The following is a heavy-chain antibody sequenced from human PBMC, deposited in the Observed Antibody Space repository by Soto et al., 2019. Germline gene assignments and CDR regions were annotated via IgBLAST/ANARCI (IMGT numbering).Heavy chain of an antibody. V-gene: IGHV5-51*01. CDR3: ARHEGYYGSPAARLFDY. CDR1: GYTFTSYW. Sequence: GESLKISCKGSGYTFTSYWIAWVRQMPGKGLEWMGIIQPGDPDTRYSPSFQGQVTISADKSISTAYLQWSSLKASDTAMYYCARHEGYYGSPAARLFDYWGQGTLVTSPQ. J-gene: IGHJ4*02. D-gene: IGHD3-10*01. CDR2: IQPGDPDT.